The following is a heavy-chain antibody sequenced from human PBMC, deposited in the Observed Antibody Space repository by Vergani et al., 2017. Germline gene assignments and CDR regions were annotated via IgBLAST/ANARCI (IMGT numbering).Heavy chain of an antibody. CDR1: GFTFSSYA. CDR3: TRVGMIVVVNELDY. Sequence: EVQLLESGGGLVQPGGSLRLSCAASGFTFSSYAMSWVRQAPGKGLEWVSAISGSGGSTYYADSVKGRFTISRDNSKNTLYLQMNSLRAEDTAVYYCTRVGMIVVVNELDYWGQGTLVTVSS. CDR2: ISGSGGST. J-gene: IGHJ4*02. D-gene: IGHD3-22*01. V-gene: IGHV3-23*01.